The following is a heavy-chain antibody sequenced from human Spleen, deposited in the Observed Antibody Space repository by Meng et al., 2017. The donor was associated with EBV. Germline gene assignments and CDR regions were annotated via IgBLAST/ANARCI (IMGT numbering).Heavy chain of an antibody. Sequence: QVQLQGSGPGLVKPSGALSLTCSVAGASISSSSHFWGWVRQPPGKGLEWIGTFADGGTTYYNPSLQSRVTISVDISKDQFSLNLNSVTAADTAVYFCARGEWGSAWDYWGQGSLVTVSS. J-gene: IGHJ4*02. V-gene: IGHV4-39*07. CDR2: FADGGTT. D-gene: IGHD6-19*01. CDR3: ARGEWGSAWDY. CDR1: GASISSSSHF.